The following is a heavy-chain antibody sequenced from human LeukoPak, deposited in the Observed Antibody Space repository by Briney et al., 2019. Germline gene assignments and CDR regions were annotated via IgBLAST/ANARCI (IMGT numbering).Heavy chain of an antibody. CDR1: GGSSSGNY. CDR2: ISPTGDIT. D-gene: IGHD2-21*01. CDR3: ARVPDFIARPCDS. V-gene: IGHV4-34*01. Sequence: SETLSLTCAVYGGSSSGNYWTLIRQTPGRGLEWIGEISPTGDITGYHPSLKGRAPISVDSSKKQFSLKLTAVTAPDTGVYYCARVPDFIARPCDSWGPGTLVTVSS. J-gene: IGHJ4*02.